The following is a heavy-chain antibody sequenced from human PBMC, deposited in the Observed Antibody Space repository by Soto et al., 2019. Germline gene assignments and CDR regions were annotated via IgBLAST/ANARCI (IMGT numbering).Heavy chain of an antibody. Sequence: SETLSLTCTVSGGSISSGDYYWSWIRQPPGKGLEWIGYIYYSGSTYYNPSLKSRVTISVDTSKNQFSLKLSSVTAADTAVYYCARDRIVVVPADYYYYYGMDVWGQGTTVTV. V-gene: IGHV4-30-4*01. CDR2: IYYSGST. CDR1: GGSISSGDYY. CDR3: ARDRIVVVPADYYYYYGMDV. D-gene: IGHD2-2*01. J-gene: IGHJ6*02.